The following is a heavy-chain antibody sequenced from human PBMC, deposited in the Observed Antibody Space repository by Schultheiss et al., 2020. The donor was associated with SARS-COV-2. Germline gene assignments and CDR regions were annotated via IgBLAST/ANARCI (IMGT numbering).Heavy chain of an antibody. Sequence: GGSLRLSCAASGFIFSSYAMSWVRQAPGKGLEWVSVISGYGGGTYYTDSVKGRFTISRDNSKNTLYLQMNSLRAEDTAVYYCARDPASYYDFWSGYVIGYGMDVWGQGTTVTVSS. CDR1: GFIFSSYA. J-gene: IGHJ6*02. CDR2: ISGYGGGT. CDR3: ARDPASYYDFWSGYVIGYGMDV. D-gene: IGHD3-3*01. V-gene: IGHV3-23*01.